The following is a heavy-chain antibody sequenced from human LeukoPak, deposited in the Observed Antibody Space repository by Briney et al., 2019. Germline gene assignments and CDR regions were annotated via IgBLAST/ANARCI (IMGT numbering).Heavy chain of an antibody. D-gene: IGHD1-26*01. CDR1: GYSFTSYW. CDR3: ASRWELTHDAFDI. Sequence: GESLKISCKGSGYSFTSYWIGWVRQMPGKGLEWMGIIYPGDSDTRYSPSFQGQVTISADKSISTAYLQWSSLKASDTAMYYCASRWELTHDAFDIWGQGTMVTVSS. V-gene: IGHV5-51*01. J-gene: IGHJ3*02. CDR2: IYPGDSDT.